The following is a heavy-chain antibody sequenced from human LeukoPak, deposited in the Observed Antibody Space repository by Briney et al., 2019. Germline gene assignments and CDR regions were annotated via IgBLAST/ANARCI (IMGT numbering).Heavy chain of an antibody. J-gene: IGHJ4*02. CDR1: RFTYISYG. V-gene: IGHV3-23*01. Sequence: GGSLRLSCAASRFTYISYGMSAARQAPGKGLEWVSAISGSGGSTYYGDSVKGRFTISRDNSKNTLYLQMNSLRAEDTAVYYCPKVYEGIAVAGVFPCWGQGTLVTVSS. CDR2: ISGSGGST. CDR3: PKVYEGIAVAGVFPC. D-gene: IGHD6-19*01.